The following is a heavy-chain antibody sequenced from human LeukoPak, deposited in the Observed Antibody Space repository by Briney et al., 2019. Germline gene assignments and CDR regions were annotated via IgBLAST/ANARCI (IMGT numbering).Heavy chain of an antibody. CDR3: ARFKVGTNTTQKNAFDI. V-gene: IGHV3-30*01. CDR2: ISFDATKE. CDR1: GFAFSKYT. J-gene: IGHJ3*02. D-gene: IGHD1-1*01. Sequence: PGGSLKLSCAASGFAFSKYTMHWVRQAPGKGLEWVAVISFDATKEYFGKSVKGRFTISRDNSKATLYLQMHRLRIEDTALYFCARFKVGTNTTQKNAFDIWGRGTVVAVSS.